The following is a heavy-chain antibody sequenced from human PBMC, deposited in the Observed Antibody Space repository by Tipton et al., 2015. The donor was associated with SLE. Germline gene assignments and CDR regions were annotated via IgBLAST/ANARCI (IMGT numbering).Heavy chain of an antibody. J-gene: IGHJ6*02. CDR3: AGTGTVVKYYGLDV. D-gene: IGHD1-14*01. Sequence: SGLIFSKYGMHWVRQAPGKGLEWVAVIWYDGSHEYYVDSVKGRFTISRDNSKNTLYLQMNSLRAEDTAVYYCAGTGTVVKYYGLDVWGHGTTVTVSS. CDR2: IWYDGSHE. V-gene: IGHV3-33*01. CDR1: GLIFSKYG.